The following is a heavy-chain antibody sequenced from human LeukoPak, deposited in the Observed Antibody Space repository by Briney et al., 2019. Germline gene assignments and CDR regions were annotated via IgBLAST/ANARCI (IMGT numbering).Heavy chain of an antibody. D-gene: IGHD3-22*01. J-gene: IGHJ3*02. V-gene: IGHV4-39*01. Sequence: SGTLSLTCTVSGGSISSNTYYWDWIRQPPGKGLECIGSIYYGGSTYYNPSLKSRVIISVDTSKNQFSLKLSSVTAADTAVYYCARAYYYASSAFDIWGQGTMVTVSS. CDR3: ARAYYYASSAFDI. CDR1: GGSISSNTYY. CDR2: IYYGGST.